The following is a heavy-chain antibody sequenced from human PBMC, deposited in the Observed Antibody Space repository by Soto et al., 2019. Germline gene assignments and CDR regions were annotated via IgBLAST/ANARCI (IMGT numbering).Heavy chain of an antibody. CDR1: GFTFSSYS. D-gene: IGHD3-10*01. CDR2: ISSSSSTI. CDR3: ARGNGSGSTIDYYYYYYMDV. J-gene: IGHJ6*03. Sequence: GWSLRLSCAASGFTFSSYSMNWVRQAPGKGLEWVSYISSSSSTIYYADSVKGRFTISRDNAKNSLYLQMNSLRAEDTAVYYCARGNGSGSTIDYYYYYYMDVWGKGTTVTVSS. V-gene: IGHV3-48*01.